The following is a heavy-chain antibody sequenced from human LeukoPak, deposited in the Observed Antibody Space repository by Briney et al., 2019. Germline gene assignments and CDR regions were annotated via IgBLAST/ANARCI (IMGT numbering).Heavy chain of an antibody. CDR3: VRDQRDTNLYYYGMHV. D-gene: IGHD2-8*01. CDR2: TYYRSKWYN. J-gene: IGHJ6*02. Sequence: SQTLSLTCAISGDIVSRAGTAWSWIRQSPSRGLEWLGRTYYRSKWYNDYAVSVKSRISINPDTSKNQFSLQLSSVTPEDTAVYYCVRDQRDTNLYYYGMHVWGQGTTVTVSS. CDR1: GDIVSRAGTA. V-gene: IGHV6-1*01.